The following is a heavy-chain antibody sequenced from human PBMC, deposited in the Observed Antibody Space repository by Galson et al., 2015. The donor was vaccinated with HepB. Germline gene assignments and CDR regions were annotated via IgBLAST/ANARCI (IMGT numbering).Heavy chain of an antibody. D-gene: IGHD6-13*01. CDR1: GFTFGTYW. Sequence: SLRLSCAASGFTFGTYWMTWVRQAPGKGLEWVANIKQDGSEKYYVDSVKGRFTVSRDNAQKSLYLQMNSLRAEDTAVYYCARGQQPGNWGQGTLVTVSS. J-gene: IGHJ4*02. V-gene: IGHV3-7*03. CDR2: IKQDGSEK. CDR3: ARGQQPGN.